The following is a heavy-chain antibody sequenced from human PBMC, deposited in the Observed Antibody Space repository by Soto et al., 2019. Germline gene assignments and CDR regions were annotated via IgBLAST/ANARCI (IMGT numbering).Heavy chain of an antibody. Sequence: GGSLRLSCGASGFTFNIYGMHWVRQAPDKGLEWVALISYDGSNQYYADSVKGRFTISRDNSKNTLFLQMNSLRADDTAVYYCAKDQASGQGSFDSWGQGTLLTVSS. CDR2: ISYDGSNQ. J-gene: IGHJ4*02. V-gene: IGHV3-30*18. CDR1: GFTFNIYG. CDR3: AKDQASGQGSFDS.